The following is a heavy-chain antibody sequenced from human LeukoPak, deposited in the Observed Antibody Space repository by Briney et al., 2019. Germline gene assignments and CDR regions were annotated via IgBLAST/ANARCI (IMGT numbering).Heavy chain of an antibody. V-gene: IGHV3-53*01. Sequence: GGSLRLSCAVSGFTVSSNYMTWVRQAPGKGLEWVSVIYSGGSIYYADPVKGRFTISRDISKNTVDLQLNSLRAEETAVYYCASGKETSMAQGYWGQGTLVTVSS. CDR1: GFTVSSNY. CDR2: IYSGGSI. D-gene: IGHD5-18*01. J-gene: IGHJ4*02. CDR3: ASGKETSMAQGY.